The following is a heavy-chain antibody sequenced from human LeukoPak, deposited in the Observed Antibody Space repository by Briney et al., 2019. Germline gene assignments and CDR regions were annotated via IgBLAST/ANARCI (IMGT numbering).Heavy chain of an antibody. V-gene: IGHV4-39*07. D-gene: IGHD3-22*01. Sequence: SETLSLTCTVSGGSISSSSYYWGWIRQPPGTGLEWIGSIYYSGSTYYNPSLKSRVTISVDTSKNQFSLKLSSVTAADTAVYYCARDRGWLHYYDNSGYHFDYWGQGTLVTVSS. J-gene: IGHJ4*02. CDR2: IYYSGST. CDR1: GGSISSSSYY. CDR3: ARDRGWLHYYDNSGYHFDY.